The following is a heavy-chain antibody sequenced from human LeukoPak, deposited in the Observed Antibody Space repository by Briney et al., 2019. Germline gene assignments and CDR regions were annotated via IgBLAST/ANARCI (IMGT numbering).Heavy chain of an antibody. J-gene: IGHJ4*02. CDR3: ARRSRAAARGDYFDF. V-gene: IGHV4-59*08. CDR2: IYYSGST. CDR1: GGSISSYY. Sequence: PSETLSLTCTVSGGSISSYYWSWIRQPPGKGLEWIGYIYYSGSTNYNPSLKSRVTISVDTSKNQFSLKLSSVTAADTAVYYCARRSRAAARGDYFDFWGQGTLVTVSS. D-gene: IGHD6-13*01.